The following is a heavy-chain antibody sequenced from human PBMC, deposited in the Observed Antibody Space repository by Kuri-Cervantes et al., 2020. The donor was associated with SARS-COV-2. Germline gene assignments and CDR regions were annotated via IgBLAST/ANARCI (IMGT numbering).Heavy chain of an antibody. Sequence: GSLRLSCTVSGGSISSYYWSWIRQPAGKGLEWIGRIYYSGSTNYNPSLKSRVTISVDTSKNQFSLKLSSVTAADTAVYYCARGVVVVPAAVIFFDYWGQGTLVTVSS. CDR1: GGSISSYY. CDR2: IYYSGST. V-gene: IGHV4-4*07. CDR3: ARGVVVVPAAVIFFDY. D-gene: IGHD2-2*01. J-gene: IGHJ4*02.